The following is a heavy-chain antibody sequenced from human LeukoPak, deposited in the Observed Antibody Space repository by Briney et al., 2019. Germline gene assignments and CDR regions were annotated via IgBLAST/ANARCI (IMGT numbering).Heavy chain of an antibody. J-gene: IGHJ5*02. V-gene: IGHV4-39*01. CDR2: IYDSGST. CDR3: ARQQGFWFDP. Sequence: PSETLSLTCTVSGGSIRSSYYYWGWIRQPPGRGLEWIGSIYDSGSTYYNPSLKSRVTISVDTSKNQFSLKLNSVTAADTAVYYCARQQGFWFDPWGQGTLVTFSS. CDR1: GGSIRSSYYY.